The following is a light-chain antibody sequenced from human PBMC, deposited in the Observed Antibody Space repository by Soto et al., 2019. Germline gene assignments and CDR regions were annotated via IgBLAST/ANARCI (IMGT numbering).Light chain of an antibody. CDR1: SSNIGAGYD. J-gene: IGLJ2*01. V-gene: IGLV1-40*01. CDR2: GNN. Sequence: QAVVTQPPSMSGAPGQRITISCTGSSSNIGAGYDVHWYQQLPGTAPKLLIFGNNNRPSGVPDRFSGSKSGTSASLAITGLQADDEADYYCQSYDRSLSSPIFGGGTKVTVL. CDR3: QSYDRSLSSPI.